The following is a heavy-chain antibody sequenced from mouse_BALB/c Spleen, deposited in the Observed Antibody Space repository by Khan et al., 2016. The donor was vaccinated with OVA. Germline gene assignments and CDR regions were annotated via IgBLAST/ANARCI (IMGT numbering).Heavy chain of an antibody. CDR1: GYIFSSYW. D-gene: IGHD2-1*01. Sequence: VQLQESGAELMKPGASVKISCKATGYIFSSYWIEWVKQRPGHGLEWIGEILPGSGTTNYNEKFKGKATFTAETSSNTAYMQLSSLTSEDSAVYYCARYGNHWNFDVWGAGTTVTVSS. CDR2: ILPGSGTT. V-gene: IGHV1-9*01. J-gene: IGHJ1*01. CDR3: ARYGNHWNFDV.